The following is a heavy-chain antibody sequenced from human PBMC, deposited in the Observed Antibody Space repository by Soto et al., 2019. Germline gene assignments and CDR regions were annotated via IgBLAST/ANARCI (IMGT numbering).Heavy chain of an antibody. Sequence: QVQLVQSGAEEKKPGASVKVSCKASGYTFNGYAMHWVRPAPGQRLEWMGWINAGNGNTKYSQKFQGRVTITRDTSASTAYMELSSLRSEDTAVYYCARAVAVAADFDYWGQGTLVTVSS. CDR1: GYTFNGYA. J-gene: IGHJ4*02. CDR2: INAGNGNT. CDR3: ARAVAVAADFDY. V-gene: IGHV1-3*05. D-gene: IGHD6-19*01.